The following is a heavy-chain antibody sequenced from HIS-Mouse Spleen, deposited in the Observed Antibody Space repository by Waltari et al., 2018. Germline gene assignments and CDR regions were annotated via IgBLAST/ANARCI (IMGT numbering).Heavy chain of an antibody. D-gene: IGHD6-19*01. CDR1: VFTFSSYG. CDR3: AKASSGWLDY. V-gene: IGHV3-30*18. J-gene: IGHJ4*02. Sequence: QVQLVESGGGVVQPGRSLRLSCAASVFTFSSYGMHWVRQAPGKGLEWVAVISYDGINKYYADSVKGRFTISRDNSKNTLYLQMNSLRAEDTAVYYCAKASSGWLDYWGQGTLVTVSS. CDR2: ISYDGINK.